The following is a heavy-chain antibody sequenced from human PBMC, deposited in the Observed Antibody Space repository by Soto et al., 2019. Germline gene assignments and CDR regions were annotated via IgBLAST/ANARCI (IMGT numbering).Heavy chain of an antibody. Sequence: QVQLVQSGAEVKKPGSSVKVSCKASGGTFSSYAISWVRQAPGQGLEWMGGIIPIFGTANYAQKIQGRVTITADESTSTAYMELSSLRSEDTAVYYCARDGVRGFIHGLSSPYYFDYWGQGTLVTVSS. V-gene: IGHV1-69*01. CDR3: ARDGVRGFIHGLSSPYYFDY. J-gene: IGHJ4*02. D-gene: IGHD3-10*01. CDR2: IIPIFGTA. CDR1: GGTFSSYA.